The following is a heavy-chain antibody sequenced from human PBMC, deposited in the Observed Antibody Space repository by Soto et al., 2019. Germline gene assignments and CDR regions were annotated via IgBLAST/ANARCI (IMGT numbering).Heavy chain of an antibody. V-gene: IGHV4-34*01. CDR2: INGGGSA. J-gene: IGHJ4*02. Sequence: QVQLQQWGAGLLKPSETLSLTCAVHGGSFSGYSWTWIRQSPGKGLEWIGQINGGGSANYHPSLKSRVTISVGTSNNEFFVDLRAVTAADTASYYCARGLSSVTSYSGGWYFFSSWGQGTLVTVSS. CDR3: ARGLSSVTSYSGGWYFFSS. D-gene: IGHD3-10*01. CDR1: GGSFSGYS.